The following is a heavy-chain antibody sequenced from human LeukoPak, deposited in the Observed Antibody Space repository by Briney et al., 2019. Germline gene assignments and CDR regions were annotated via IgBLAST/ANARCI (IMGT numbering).Heavy chain of an antibody. D-gene: IGHD3-3*01. Sequence: GGSLRLSWTASGFTFSNARMSWVRQAPGKGLEWVGRIKSKNDGGTTDYAAPVKGRVTISRDDSKNTLYLQMNSLKTEDTALYYCTTFPSGFDIWGQGTMVTVSS. CDR3: TTFPSGFDI. CDR1: GFTFSNAR. J-gene: IGHJ3*02. CDR2: IKSKNDGGTT. V-gene: IGHV3-15*05.